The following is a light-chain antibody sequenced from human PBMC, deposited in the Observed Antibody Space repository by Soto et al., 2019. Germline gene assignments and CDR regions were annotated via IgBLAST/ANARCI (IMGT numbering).Light chain of an antibody. V-gene: IGKV1-5*03. CDR3: QQYNVYPLT. CDR1: ESISDW. CDR2: KAS. J-gene: IGKJ1*01. Sequence: DIQMTQSPSTLSASVGDRVTITCRASESISDWVAWYQQKPGKAPHLLLQKASTLKSGVPSRFSGSGSWTEFTLAIGSLQPDDFSTYYCQQYNVYPLTFGQGTQVEVK.